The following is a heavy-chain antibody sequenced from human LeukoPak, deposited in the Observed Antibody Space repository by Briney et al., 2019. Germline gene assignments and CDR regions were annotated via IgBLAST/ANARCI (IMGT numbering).Heavy chain of an antibody. CDR1: GLTLITYL. V-gene: IGHV3-64D*06. CDR2: ISGNGVST. D-gene: IGHD6-13*01. Sequence: QSGGSWRLSCPAPGLTLITYLWNWFGKGQGKGLNFFSAISGNGVSTYYADSVKGRFIISRDNSKNTLYLQMRSLRTEDTAVYYCVKDFGSSRSNWFDLWGQGTLVTVSS. J-gene: IGHJ5*02. CDR3: VKDFGSSRSNWFDL.